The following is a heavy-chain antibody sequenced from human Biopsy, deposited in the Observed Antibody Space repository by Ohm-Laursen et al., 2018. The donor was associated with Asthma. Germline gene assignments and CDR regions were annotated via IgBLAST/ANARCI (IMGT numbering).Heavy chain of an antibody. Sequence: SLRLSCAASRFTYEMHWVRQAPGKGLEWVAVISYDGGNKFYGDSVKGRFTISRDNSKNTVYLDISSLRIEDTAVFYCGIVVAANPFQGDCWGQGTLVTVSS. CDR2: ISYDGGNK. CDR3: GIVVAANPFQGDC. J-gene: IGHJ4*02. CDR1: RFTYE. V-gene: IGHV3-30*03. D-gene: IGHD2-15*01.